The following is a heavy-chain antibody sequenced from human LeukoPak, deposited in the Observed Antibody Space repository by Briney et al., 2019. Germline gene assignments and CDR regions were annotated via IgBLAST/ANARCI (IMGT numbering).Heavy chain of an antibody. CDR2: ISGGGNTI. J-gene: IGHJ5*02. CDR3: ARGLGHIVNLPFDP. CDR1: GFTFSSYE. D-gene: IGHD2/OR15-2a*01. V-gene: IGHV3-48*03. Sequence: GGSLRLSCAASGFTFSSYEMNWVRQAPGKGLEWVSYISGGGNTIYYADSVKGRFNISRDNAKNSLYLQMNSLRVEDTAVYYCARGLGHIVNLPFDPWGQGTLVTVSS.